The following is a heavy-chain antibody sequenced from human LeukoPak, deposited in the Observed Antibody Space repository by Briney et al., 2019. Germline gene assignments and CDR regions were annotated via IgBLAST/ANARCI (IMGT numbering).Heavy chain of an antibody. V-gene: IGHV3-33*06. D-gene: IGHD1-26*01. CDR2: IWYDGNNK. J-gene: IGHJ4*02. CDR3: AKDAGLVAATRYYFDY. CDR1: GFTFSSYG. Sequence: PGRSLRLSCAASGFTFSSYGMHWVRQAPGKGLECVVVIWYDGNNKYYADSVKGRFTISRDNSQNTLYLQMNSLRVEDTAVYYCAKDAGLVAATRYYFDYWGQGTLVTVSS.